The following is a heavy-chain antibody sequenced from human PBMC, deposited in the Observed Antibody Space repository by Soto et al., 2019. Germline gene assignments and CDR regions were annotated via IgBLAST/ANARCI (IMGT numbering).Heavy chain of an antibody. V-gene: IGHV3-48*01. CDR3: ARGADCTNGVCYYSPDAFDI. J-gene: IGHJ3*02. CDR2: ISSGSSTT. D-gene: IGHD2-8*01. CDR1: GFTFSSYS. Sequence: GGSLRLSRAAPGFTFSSYSMNWVRQAPGKGLEWVSFISSGSSTTYYADSVKGRFTISRDNAKNSLYLQMNSLRAEDTAVYYCARGADCTNGVCYYSPDAFDIWGQGTMVTVSS.